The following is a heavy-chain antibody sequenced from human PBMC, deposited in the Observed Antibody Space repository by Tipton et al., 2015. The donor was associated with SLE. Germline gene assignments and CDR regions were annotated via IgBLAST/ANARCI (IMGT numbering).Heavy chain of an antibody. CDR1: GGTFNRNA. Sequence: QSGAEVKKPGSSVKVSCKASGGTFNRNAISWVRQAPGQGLEWMGGIIPIFGTANYAQKFQGRVTITADDASNTVYMELSRLKSEDTAVYYCARGNSGWSGDHWGQGTLVTVSS. CDR3: ARGNSGWSGDH. CDR2: IIPIFGTA. J-gene: IGHJ4*02. V-gene: IGHV1-69*13. D-gene: IGHD6-19*01.